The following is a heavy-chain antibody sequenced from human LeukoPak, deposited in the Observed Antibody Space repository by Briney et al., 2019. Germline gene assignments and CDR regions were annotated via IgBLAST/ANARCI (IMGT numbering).Heavy chain of an antibody. CDR1: GFTFSSYW. J-gene: IGHJ4*02. V-gene: IGHV3-7*01. CDR3: LRGDRRDY. CDR2: IRQDGSEK. Sequence: GGSLRLSCAASGFTFSSYWMSWVRQAPGKGLEWVANIRQDGSEKYYVDSVKGRFIISRDNAKDSLYLQMNSLRVEDTAVYYCLRGDRRDYWGQGTLVTVSS.